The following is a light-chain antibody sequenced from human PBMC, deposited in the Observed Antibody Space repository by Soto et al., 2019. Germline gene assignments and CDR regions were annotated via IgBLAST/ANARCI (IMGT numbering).Light chain of an antibody. J-gene: IGKJ3*01. CDR1: QSVSSSY. V-gene: IGKV3-20*01. CDR2: GAS. Sequence: EIVLTQSPGTLSLSPGERATLSCRASQSVSSSYLAWYQQKPGQAPRLLIYGASGRATGIPDRFSGSGSGTDLTLTISRLEPEDVAVYYCQQYGGSPSFTFGPGTKVDI. CDR3: QQYGGSPSFT.